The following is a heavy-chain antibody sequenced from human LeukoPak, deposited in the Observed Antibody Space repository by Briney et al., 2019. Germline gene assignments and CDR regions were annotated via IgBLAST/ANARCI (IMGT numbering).Heavy chain of an antibody. CDR3: ARDSGSRGGFDY. V-gene: IGHV3-30-3*01. J-gene: IGHJ4*02. CDR1: GFTFSSYA. Sequence: GGSLRLSCAASGFTFSSYAMHWVRQAPGKGLERVAVISYDGSNKYYADSVKGRFTISRDNSKNTLYLQMNSLRAEDTAVYYCARDSGSRGGFDYWGQGTLVTVSS. CDR2: ISYDGSNK. D-gene: IGHD6-13*01.